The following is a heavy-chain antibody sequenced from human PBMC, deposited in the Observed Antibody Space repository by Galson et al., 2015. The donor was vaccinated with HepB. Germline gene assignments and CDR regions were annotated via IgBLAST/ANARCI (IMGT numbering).Heavy chain of an antibody. CDR3: ARDRLSYDSSGYYYENHAFDI. V-gene: IGHV3-11*06. D-gene: IGHD3-22*01. Sequence: SLRLSCAASRFTFSDYYMSWIRQAPGKGLEWVSYISSTGSYTDYADSVKGRFTISRDNAMKSLYLQMNSLRAEATAVYYCARDRLSYDSSGYYYENHAFDIWARGQWSPSLQ. CDR2: ISSTGSYT. J-gene: IGHJ3*02. CDR1: RFTFSDYY.